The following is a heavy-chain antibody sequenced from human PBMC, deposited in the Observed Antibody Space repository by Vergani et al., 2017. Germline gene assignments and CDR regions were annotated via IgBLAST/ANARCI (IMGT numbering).Heavy chain of an antibody. V-gene: IGHV5-51*01. Sequence: EVRLVQSGAEVKKPGESLKISCKGSGYSFTSYWIGWVRQMPGKGLEWMGIIYPGDSDTRYSPSFQGQVTISADKSISTAYLQWGSLKASDTAMYYCARRYDYVWGSYRYSYYFDYWGQGTLVTVSS. D-gene: IGHD3-16*02. J-gene: IGHJ4*02. CDR3: ARRYDYVWGSYRYSYYFDY. CDR1: GYSFTSYW. CDR2: IYPGDSDT.